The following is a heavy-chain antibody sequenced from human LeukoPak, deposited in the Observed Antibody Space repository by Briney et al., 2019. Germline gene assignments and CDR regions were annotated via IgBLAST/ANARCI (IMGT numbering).Heavy chain of an antibody. V-gene: IGHV3-23*01. CDR1: GFTFSSYA. CDR3: AKGSTYYYGSGAFDI. Sequence: PGGSLRLSCAASGFTFSSYAMSWVRQAPGKGLEGVSAISGSGGSTYYADPVKGRFTISRDNSKNPLYLQMNSLRAEDTAVYYCAKGSTYYYGSGAFDIWGQGTMVTVSS. D-gene: IGHD3-10*01. J-gene: IGHJ3*02. CDR2: ISGSGGST.